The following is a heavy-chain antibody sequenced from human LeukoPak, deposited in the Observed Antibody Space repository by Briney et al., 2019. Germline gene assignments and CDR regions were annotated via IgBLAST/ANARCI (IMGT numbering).Heavy chain of an antibody. CDR2: INWNGGST. D-gene: IGHD2-2*02. CDR3: AGAEEGYQLLDPFAFGI. CDR1: GFTFDDYG. Sequence: GGSLRLSCAASGFTFDDYGMSWVRQAPGKGLEWVSGINWNGGSTGYADSVKGRFTISRDNAKNSLYLQMNSLRAEDTALYYCAGAEEGYQLLDPFAFGIWGQGTMVTVSS. V-gene: IGHV3-20*04. J-gene: IGHJ3*02.